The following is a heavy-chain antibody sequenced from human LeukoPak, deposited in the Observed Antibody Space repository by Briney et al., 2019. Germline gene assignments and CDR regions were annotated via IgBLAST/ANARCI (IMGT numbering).Heavy chain of an antibody. D-gene: IGHD3-10*01. CDR2: IYYSGST. CDR3: ARRIRGVTKSADYFDY. CDR1: GYSISSGYY. Sequence: PSETLSLTCTVSGYSISSGYYWSWIRPPPGKGLEWIGYIYYSGSTNYNPSLKSRVTISVDTSKNQFSLKLSSVTAADTAVYYCARRIRGVTKSADYFDYWGQGTLVTVSS. V-gene: IGHV4-61*01. J-gene: IGHJ4*02.